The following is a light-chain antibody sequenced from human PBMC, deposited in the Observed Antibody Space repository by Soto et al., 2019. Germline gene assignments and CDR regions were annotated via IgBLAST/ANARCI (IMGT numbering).Light chain of an antibody. J-gene: IGLJ1*01. CDR3: QSYDSSLSPYV. Sequence: QSVLTQPPSVSGAPGQRVTISCTGSSSNIGAGYDVHWYQQLPGTAPKLLIYGNSNRPSGVPDRFPGSKSGTSASLAITGLQAEDEADYYCQSYDSSLSPYVFGTGTKVTVL. CDR2: GNS. V-gene: IGLV1-40*01. CDR1: SSNIGAGYD.